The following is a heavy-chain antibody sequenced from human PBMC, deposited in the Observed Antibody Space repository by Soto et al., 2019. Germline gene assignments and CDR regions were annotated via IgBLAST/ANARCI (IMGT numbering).Heavy chain of an antibody. V-gene: IGHV1-46*01. CDR3: ARRASGSYSYYFDY. D-gene: IGHD1-26*01. J-gene: IGHJ4*02. CDR1: GFTFTRYY. CDR2: INPSGGST. Sequence: ASVKFSCKASGFTFTRYYMHWVRQAPGRGLEWMGIINPSGGSTTYAQRFQGRATMTRDTSTSTVYMELSRLRSEDTAVYSCARRASGSYSYYFDYWGQGTLVTVSS.